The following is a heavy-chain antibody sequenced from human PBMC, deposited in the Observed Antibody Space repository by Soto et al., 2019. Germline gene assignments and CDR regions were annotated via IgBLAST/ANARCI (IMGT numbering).Heavy chain of an antibody. CDR3: ARGSPYNWNYAGLPDY. V-gene: IGHV1-46*01. CDR2: INPSGGST. D-gene: IGHD1-7*01. CDR1: GYTFTSYY. Sequence: ASVKVSCKASGYTFTSYYMHWVRQAPGQGLEWMGIINPSGGSTSYAQKFQGRVTMTRDTSTSTVYMELSSLRSEDTAVYYCARGSPYNWNYAGLPDYWGQGTLVTVSS. J-gene: IGHJ4*02.